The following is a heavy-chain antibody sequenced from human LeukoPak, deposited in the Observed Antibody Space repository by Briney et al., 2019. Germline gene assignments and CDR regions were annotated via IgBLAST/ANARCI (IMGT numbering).Heavy chain of an antibody. CDR1: GFTFSSYN. Sequence: GGSLRLSCAASGFTFSSYNMNWVRQAPGKGLEWVSSISSSSSSIYYADSVKGRFTISRDNAKNSLYLQVNSLRAEDTAVYYCARVTGYCSSTSCYADYYYYGMDVWGQGTTVTVSS. V-gene: IGHV3-21*01. D-gene: IGHD2-2*01. J-gene: IGHJ6*02. CDR3: ARVTGYCSSTSCYADYYYYGMDV. CDR2: ISSSSSSI.